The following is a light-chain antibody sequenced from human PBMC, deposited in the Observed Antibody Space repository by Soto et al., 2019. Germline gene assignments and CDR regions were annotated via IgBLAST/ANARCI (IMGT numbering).Light chain of an antibody. CDR3: QQCNNWPEFT. J-gene: IGKJ2*01. Sequence: EIVVSQSPATLSVSPGERVTLSCRASQNVARNLAWYQQKPGQPPRLLIYGASKRATGTPARFSGSGSGTEFTLTISSLQPEDLAIYYCQQCNNWPEFTFGQGTKLEI. CDR1: QNVARN. CDR2: GAS. V-gene: IGKV3-15*01.